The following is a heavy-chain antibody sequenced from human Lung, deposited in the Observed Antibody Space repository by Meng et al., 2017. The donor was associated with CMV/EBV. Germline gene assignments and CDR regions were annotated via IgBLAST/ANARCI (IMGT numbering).Heavy chain of an antibody. V-gene: IGHV4-39*07. D-gene: IGHD3-3*01. Sequence: SETLSLXCHVSGGSTRSSGYYWGWIRQPPGRGLEWIGSMYYSGDTYYNPSLKSRVIIAVDTSKNQFSLKLSSVTAADTAVYYCTRSHFGVFIEIIYFDYWGPGALVTVSS. CDR3: TRSHFGVFIEIIYFDY. J-gene: IGHJ4*02. CDR2: MYYSGDT. CDR1: GGSTRSSGYY.